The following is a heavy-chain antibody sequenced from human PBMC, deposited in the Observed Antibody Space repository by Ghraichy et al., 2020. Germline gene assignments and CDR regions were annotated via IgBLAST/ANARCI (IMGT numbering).Heavy chain of an antibody. CDR3: ARGKFYGSGSYYRIAAAANFDY. CDR2: IYHSGST. Sequence: SCTVSGYSISSGYYWGWIRQPPGKGLEWIGSIYHSGSTYYNPSLKSRVTISVDTSKNQFSLKLSSVTAADTAVYYCARGKFYGSGSYYRIAAAANFDYWGQGTLVTVSS. J-gene: IGHJ4*02. V-gene: IGHV4-38-2*02. CDR1: GYSISSGYY. D-gene: IGHD3-10*01.